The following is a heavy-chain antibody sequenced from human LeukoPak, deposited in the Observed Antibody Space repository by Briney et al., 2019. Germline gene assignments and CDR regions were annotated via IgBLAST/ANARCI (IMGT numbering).Heavy chain of an antibody. CDR1: GFTFSNAW. CDR3: TTAKYYYDISGYYYRDY. Sequence: GGSLRLSCAASGFTFSNAWLSWVRQAPGKGLEWVGRIKSKTDGGTTDYAAPVKGRFTISRDDSKNTLYPQMNSLKTEDTAVYYCTTAKYYYDISGYYYRDYWAQGTLVTVSS. D-gene: IGHD3-22*01. V-gene: IGHV3-15*01. CDR2: IKSKTDGGTT. J-gene: IGHJ4*02.